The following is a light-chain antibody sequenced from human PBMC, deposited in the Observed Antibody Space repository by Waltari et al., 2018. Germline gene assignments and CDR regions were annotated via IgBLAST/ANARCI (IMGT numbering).Light chain of an antibody. Sequence: DILMTQSPSSLSASVGDRVTITCRASQSISNYLNWYQQKPGKAPKLLIYAASSLQSGVPTRFSGSGSGTDFTLTISSLQPEDFATYYCQQSYSTPRTFGQGTKLELK. CDR2: AAS. V-gene: IGKV1-39*01. CDR1: QSISNY. CDR3: QQSYSTPRT. J-gene: IGKJ2*01.